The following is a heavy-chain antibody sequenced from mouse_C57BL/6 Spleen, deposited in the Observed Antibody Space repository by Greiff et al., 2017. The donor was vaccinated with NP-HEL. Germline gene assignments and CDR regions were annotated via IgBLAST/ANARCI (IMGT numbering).Heavy chain of an antibody. CDR3: AREDLQWGAMDY. J-gene: IGHJ4*01. D-gene: IGHD1-3*01. V-gene: IGHV1-63*01. CDR1: GYTFTNYW. CDR2: IYPGGGYT. Sequence: VQLQQSGAELVRPGTSVKMSCKASGYTFTNYWIGWAKQRPGHGLEWIGDIYPGGGYTNYNEKFKGKATLTADKSSSTAYMQISSLTSEDSAIYYCAREDLQWGAMDYWGQGTSVTVSS.